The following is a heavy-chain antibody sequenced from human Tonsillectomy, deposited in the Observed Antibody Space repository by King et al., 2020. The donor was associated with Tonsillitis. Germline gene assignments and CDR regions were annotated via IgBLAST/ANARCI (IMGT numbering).Heavy chain of an antibody. CDR2: IHHSGST. Sequence: VQLQESGPGLVKPSGTLSLTCAVSGGSISSSNWWNWVRQPPGKGLEWIGEIHHSGSTHYNPSLKSRVTISVDKSKNQFSLKLSSVTAADTAVYYCERSGGDYYGSGSHYNFFDYWGQGTLVTVSS. CDR1: GGSISSSNW. D-gene: IGHD3-10*01. V-gene: IGHV4-4*02. CDR3: ERSGGDYYGSGSHYNFFDY. J-gene: IGHJ4*02.